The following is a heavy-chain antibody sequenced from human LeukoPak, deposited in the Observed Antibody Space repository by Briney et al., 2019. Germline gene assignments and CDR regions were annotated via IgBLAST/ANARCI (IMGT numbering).Heavy chain of an antibody. D-gene: IGHD3-3*01. Sequence: GESLKISCAASGFTFSSYAMSWVRQAPGKGLEWVSAISGSGGSTYYADSVKGRFTISRDNSKNTLYLQMNSLRAEDTAIYYCAKSGRYDFWSGFDYWGQGTLVTVSS. CDR1: GFTFSSYA. V-gene: IGHV3-23*01. CDR3: AKSGRYDFWSGFDY. CDR2: ISGSGGST. J-gene: IGHJ4*02.